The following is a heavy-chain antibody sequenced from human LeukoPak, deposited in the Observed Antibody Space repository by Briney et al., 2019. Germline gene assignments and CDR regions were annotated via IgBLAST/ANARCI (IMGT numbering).Heavy chain of an antibody. Sequence: RASVKVSCKASGYTFTSYDINWVRQATGQGLEWMGWMNPNSGNTGYAQKFQGRVTMTRNTSISTAYMELSSLRSEDTAVYYCARGPSCGYYYYYYGMDVWGQGTTVTVSS. CDR1: GYTFTSYD. J-gene: IGHJ6*02. V-gene: IGHV1-8*01. D-gene: IGHD3-22*01. CDR2: MNPNSGNT. CDR3: ARGPSCGYYYYYYGMDV.